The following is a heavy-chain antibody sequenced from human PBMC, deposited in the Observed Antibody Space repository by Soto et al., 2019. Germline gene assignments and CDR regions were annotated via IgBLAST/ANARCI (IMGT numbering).Heavy chain of an antibody. Sequence: QVQLQQWGAGLLKPSETLSLTCAVYGGSFSGYYWSWIRQPQGKGLEWIGEINHRGGTNYNPSLKSRVTISVDTSKNQFSLKLSSVTAADTAVYYCARGHHYYDSSGYYFALAFDIWGQGTMVTVSS. V-gene: IGHV4-34*01. J-gene: IGHJ3*02. D-gene: IGHD3-22*01. CDR1: GGSFSGYY. CDR2: INHRGGT. CDR3: ARGHHYYDSSGYYFALAFDI.